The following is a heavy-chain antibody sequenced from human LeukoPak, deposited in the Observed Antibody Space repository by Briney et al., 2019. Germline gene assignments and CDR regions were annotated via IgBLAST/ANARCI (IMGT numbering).Heavy chain of an antibody. J-gene: IGHJ4*02. Sequence: GGSLRLSCAASGFTFSTHWMIWVHQAPGKGLEWVANIKQDGSEKYYVDSVKGRFIISRDNAKNSLYLQMNSLRAEDTAVYYCANALGAHYFDSWGQGTLVTVSS. D-gene: IGHD1-26*01. CDR1: GFTFSTHW. CDR3: ANALGAHYFDS. CDR2: IKQDGSEK. V-gene: IGHV3-7*05.